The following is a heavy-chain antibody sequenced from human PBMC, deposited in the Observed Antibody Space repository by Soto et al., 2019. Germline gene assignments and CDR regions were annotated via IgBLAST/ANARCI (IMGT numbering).Heavy chain of an antibody. CDR3: ARDGRVEYYGMDV. J-gene: IGHJ6*02. CDR2: IYSGGST. Sequence: LRLSCAASGFTVSSNYMSWVRQAPGKGLEWVSVIYSGGSTYYADSVKGRFSISRDNSKNTLYLQLNSLRAEDTAVYYCARDGRVEYYGMDVWGQGTTVTVSS. CDR1: GFTVSSNY. D-gene: IGHD1-26*01. V-gene: IGHV3-53*01.